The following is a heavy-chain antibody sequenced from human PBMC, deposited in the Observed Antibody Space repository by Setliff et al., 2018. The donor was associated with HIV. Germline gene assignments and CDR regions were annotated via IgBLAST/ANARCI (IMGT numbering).Heavy chain of an antibody. CDR3: ARARRAGSGPKYFQH. Sequence: PSETLSLTCAVYGGSLNGYYWSWIRPPPGKGLEWIGEINHSGSTNSNPSLKSRVTMSVDKSKNQCSLRLSSVTAADTAVYYGARARRAGSGPKYFQHWGQGTLVTVSS. D-gene: IGHD2-15*01. CDR2: INHSGST. V-gene: IGHV4-34*01. CDR1: GGSLNGYY. J-gene: IGHJ1*01.